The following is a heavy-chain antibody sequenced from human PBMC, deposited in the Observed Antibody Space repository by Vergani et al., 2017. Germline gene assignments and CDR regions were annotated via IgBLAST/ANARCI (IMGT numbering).Heavy chain of an antibody. V-gene: IGHV3-23*01. D-gene: IGHD5-24*01. Sequence: EVQLLESGGGLVQPGGSLRLSCAASGFTFSSYAMSWVRQAPGKGLEWVSAISGSGGSTYYADSVKGRFTISRDNSENTLYLQMNSLRAEDTAVYYCARRGPVGDGYNFRYYGMDVWGQGTTVTVSS. CDR2: ISGSGGST. J-gene: IGHJ6*02. CDR1: GFTFSSYA. CDR3: ARRGPVGDGYNFRYYGMDV.